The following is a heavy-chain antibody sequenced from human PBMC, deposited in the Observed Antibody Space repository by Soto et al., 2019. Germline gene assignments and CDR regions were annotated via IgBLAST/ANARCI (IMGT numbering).Heavy chain of an antibody. CDR3: ARALVTDYNSRDYHYYFAMDV. J-gene: IGHJ6*02. CDR1: GGSMYRSGYY. CDR2: IDYNGVT. D-gene: IGHD3-22*01. V-gene: IGHV4-39*07. Sequence: PSETLSLTCTVSGGSMYRSGYYWGWIRQPPGRGLEWIGNIDYNGVTYSNPSLKSRVTISRDTSQNQFSLILASVTAADTAVYYCARALVTDYNSRDYHYYFAMDVWGQGTSVTVSS.